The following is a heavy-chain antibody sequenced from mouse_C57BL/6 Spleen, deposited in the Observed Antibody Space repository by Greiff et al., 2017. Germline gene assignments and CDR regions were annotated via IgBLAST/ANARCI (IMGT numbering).Heavy chain of an antibody. V-gene: IGHV5-4*03. CDR3: ARDYYGSSYYFDY. Sequence: EVKLVESGGGLVKPGGSLKLSCAASGFTFSSYAMSWVRQTPEKRLEWVATISDGGSYTYYPDNVKGRFTISRDNAKNNLYLQMSHLKSEDTAMYYGARDYYGSSYYFDYWGQGTTLTVSS. CDR1: GFTFSSYA. CDR2: ISDGGSYT. J-gene: IGHJ2*01. D-gene: IGHD1-1*01.